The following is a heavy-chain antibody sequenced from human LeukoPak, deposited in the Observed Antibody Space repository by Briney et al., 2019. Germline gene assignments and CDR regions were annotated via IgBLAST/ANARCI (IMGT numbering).Heavy chain of an antibody. CDR1: GASISSSSYY. Sequence: PSETLSLTCTVSGASISSSSYYGAWIRQPPGKGLEWIGSIYFIGSTYYNTSLKSRVTISVDTSKNQFSLNLSSVTAADTAVYYCARGIIGTFDFWGPGILVSVSS. CDR2: IYFIGST. V-gene: IGHV4-39*02. CDR3: ARGIIGTFDF. J-gene: IGHJ4*02. D-gene: IGHD1-7*01.